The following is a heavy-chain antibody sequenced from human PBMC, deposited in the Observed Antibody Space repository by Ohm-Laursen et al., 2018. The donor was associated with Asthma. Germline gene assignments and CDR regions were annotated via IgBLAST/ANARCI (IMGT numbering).Heavy chain of an antibody. CDR3: ASHNYYDSSEIDY. J-gene: IGHJ4*02. D-gene: IGHD3-22*01. V-gene: IGHV4-31*03. CDR1: GGSISSGGYY. Sequence: SQTLSLTCTVSGGSISSGGYYWSWIRQHPGKGLEWIGYIYYSGSTYYNPSLKSRVSISVDTSKNQFSLELSSVTAADTAVYYCASHNYYDSSEIDYWGQGTLVTVSS. CDR2: IYYSGST.